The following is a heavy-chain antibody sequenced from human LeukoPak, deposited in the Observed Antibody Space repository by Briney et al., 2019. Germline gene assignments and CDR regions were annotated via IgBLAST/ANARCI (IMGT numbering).Heavy chain of an antibody. CDR3: ARGIKMATIFARRPGGSYFDY. D-gene: IGHD5-12*01. CDR2: INHSGST. Sequence: SETLSLTCAVYGGSFSGYYWSWIRQPPGKGLEWIGEINHSGSTNYNPSPKSRVTISVDTSKNQFSLKLSSVTAADTAVYYCARGIKMATIFARRPGGSYFDYWGQGTLVTVSS. J-gene: IGHJ4*02. V-gene: IGHV4-34*01. CDR1: GGSFSGYY.